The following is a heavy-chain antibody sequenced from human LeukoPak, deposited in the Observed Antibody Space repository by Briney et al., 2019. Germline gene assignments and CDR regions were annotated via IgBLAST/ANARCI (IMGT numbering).Heavy chain of an antibody. J-gene: IGHJ4*02. CDR2: ISWNSGSI. D-gene: IGHD6-13*01. V-gene: IGHV3-9*01. CDR1: GFTFDDYA. CDR3: AKGSNSSPAGIDY. Sequence: GRSLRLSCAASGFTFDDYAMHWVRQAPGKGLEWVSGISWNSGSIGYADSVKGRFTISRDNAKNSLYLQMNSLRAEDTALYYCAKGSNSSPAGIDYWGQGTLVTVSS.